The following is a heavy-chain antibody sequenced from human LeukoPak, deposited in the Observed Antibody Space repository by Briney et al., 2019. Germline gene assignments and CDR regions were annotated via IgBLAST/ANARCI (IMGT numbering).Heavy chain of an antibody. V-gene: IGHV3-23*01. CDR1: GFTFSSYA. Sequence: GGSLRLSCAASGFTFSSYAMSWVRQAPGKGREWVSAISGSGGSTYYADSVKGRFTISRDNSNNTLYLQMNSLRAEDTAVYYCAKDSLPGVAAAGTVYWGQGILVTVSP. J-gene: IGHJ4*02. D-gene: IGHD6-13*01. CDR2: ISGSGGST. CDR3: AKDSLPGVAAAGTVY.